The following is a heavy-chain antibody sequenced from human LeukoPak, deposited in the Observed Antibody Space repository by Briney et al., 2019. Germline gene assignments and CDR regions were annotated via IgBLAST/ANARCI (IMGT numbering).Heavy chain of an antibody. CDR2: FDPEDGET. CDR3: ATAVDTAMVANDY. J-gene: IGHJ4*02. D-gene: IGHD5-18*01. V-gene: IGHV1-24*01. Sequence: ASVKVSYKVSGYTLTELSMHWVRQAPGKGLEWMGGFDPEDGETIYAQKFQGRVTMTEDTSTDTAYMELSSLRSEDPAVYYCATAVDTAMVANDYWGQGTLVTVSS. CDR1: GYTLTELS.